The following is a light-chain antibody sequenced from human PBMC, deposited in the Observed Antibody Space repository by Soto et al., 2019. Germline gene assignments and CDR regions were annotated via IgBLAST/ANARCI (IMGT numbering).Light chain of an antibody. Sequence: QSALTQPRSVSGSPGQSVTISCTGTSSDVGGYNFVSWYQQHPGKVPKLMIYDVNIRPSGVPDRFSGSKSGNTASLTISGLQAEDEADYYCCSYVGSDTSFVFGTGTKVTVL. CDR1: SSDVGGYNF. CDR3: CSYVGSDTSFV. CDR2: DVN. J-gene: IGLJ1*01. V-gene: IGLV2-11*01.